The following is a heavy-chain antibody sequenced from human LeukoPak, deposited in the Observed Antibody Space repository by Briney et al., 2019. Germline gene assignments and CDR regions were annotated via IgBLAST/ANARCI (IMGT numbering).Heavy chain of an antibody. CDR3: ASLVAVAGATGYYYYGMDV. J-gene: IGHJ6*02. V-gene: IGHV1-2*02. CDR2: INPNSGGT. CDR1: GYTFNGYY. D-gene: IGHD6-19*01. Sequence: GASVKVSCKASGYTFNGYYMHWARQAPGQGLEWMGWINPNSGGTNYAQKFQGRVTMTRDTSISTAYMELSRLRSDDMAVYYCASLVAVAGATGYYYYGMDVWGQGTTVTVSS.